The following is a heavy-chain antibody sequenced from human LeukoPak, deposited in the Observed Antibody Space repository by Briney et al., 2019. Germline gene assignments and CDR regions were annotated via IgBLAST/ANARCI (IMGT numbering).Heavy chain of an antibody. CDR3: ARVHDVATIIGSYYMDV. CDR1: GGTFSSYA. Sequence: ASVKVSCKASGGTFSSYAISWVRQAPGQGLEWMGGIIPIFGTANYAQKFQGRVTITADESTSTAYMELSSLRSEDTAVYYCARVHDVATIIGSYYMDVWGKGTTVTISS. CDR2: IIPIFGTA. V-gene: IGHV1-69*13. J-gene: IGHJ6*03. D-gene: IGHD5-12*01.